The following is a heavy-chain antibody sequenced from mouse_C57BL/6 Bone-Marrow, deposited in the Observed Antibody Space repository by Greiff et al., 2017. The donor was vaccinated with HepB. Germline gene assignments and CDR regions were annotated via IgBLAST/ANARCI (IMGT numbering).Heavy chain of an antibody. Sequence: VQLQQPGAELVRPGSSVKLSCKASGYTFTSYWMHWVKQRPIQGLEWIGNIDPSDSETHYNQKFKDKATLTVDKSSSTAYMQRSSLTSEDAAVYYCAKALNYYAMDYWGQGTAVTVSS. CDR3: AKALNYYAMDY. J-gene: IGHJ4*01. V-gene: IGHV1-52*01. CDR2: IDPSDSET. CDR1: GYTFTSYW.